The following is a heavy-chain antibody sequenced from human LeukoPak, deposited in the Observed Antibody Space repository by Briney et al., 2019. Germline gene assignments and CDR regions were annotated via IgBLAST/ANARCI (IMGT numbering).Heavy chain of an antibody. Sequence: ASVKVSCKASGGTFSSYAISWVRQPPGRGLEWMGVIIPIFGTANYAQKFQGRVTITADESTSTAYMEVSSLRSEDTAVYYCATAIRFLEWLPPRDYMNVWGKGTTVTVSS. CDR1: GGTFSSYA. V-gene: IGHV1-69*13. J-gene: IGHJ6*03. D-gene: IGHD3-3*01. CDR3: ATAIRFLEWLPPRDYMNV. CDR2: IIPIFGTA.